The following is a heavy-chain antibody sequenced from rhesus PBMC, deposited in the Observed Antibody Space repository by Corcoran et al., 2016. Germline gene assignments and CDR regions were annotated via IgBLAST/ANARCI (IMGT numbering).Heavy chain of an antibody. D-gene: IGHD6-31*01. V-gene: IGHV3S11*01. Sequence: EVQLVESGGGLVQPGGSLRLSCAASGFTFSNYWMSWVRQAPGKGLEWVGFIKNKADGGKAAYAESVKGRFTISRDDSKNTLYLQMNSLKTEDTAVYYCTRETIAAADYWGQGVLVTVSS. CDR1: GFTFSNYW. J-gene: IGHJ4*01. CDR2: IKNKADGGKA. CDR3: TRETIAAADY.